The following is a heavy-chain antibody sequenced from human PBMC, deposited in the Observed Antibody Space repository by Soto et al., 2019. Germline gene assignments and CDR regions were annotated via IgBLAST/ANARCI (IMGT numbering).Heavy chain of an antibody. CDR1: GFTFSSYA. J-gene: IGHJ6*02. CDR3: AKAVGVAGLYYYYVMAV. V-gene: IGHV3-23*01. CDR2: ISGSGGST. D-gene: IGHD6-19*01. Sequence: PGGSLRLSCAASGFTFSSYAMSWVRQAPGKGLEWVSAISGSGGSTYYADSVKGRFTISRDNSKNTLYLQMNSLRAEDTAVYYCAKAVGVAGLYYYYVMAVCGQGTSVTVSS.